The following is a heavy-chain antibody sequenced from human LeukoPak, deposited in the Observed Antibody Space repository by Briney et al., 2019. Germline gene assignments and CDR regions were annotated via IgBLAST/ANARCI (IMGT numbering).Heavy chain of an antibody. CDR1: GFTFTDYW. CDR3: ARANFDY. J-gene: IGHJ4*02. CDR2: INQDGSKK. Sequence: QPGGSLRLSCTTSGFTFTDYWMTWVRQAPGKGLEWVANINQDGSKKFYVDSVKGRFTISRDNGKNSLYLQMNSLRAEDTAVYYCARANFDYWGQGTLVTVSS. V-gene: IGHV3-7*01.